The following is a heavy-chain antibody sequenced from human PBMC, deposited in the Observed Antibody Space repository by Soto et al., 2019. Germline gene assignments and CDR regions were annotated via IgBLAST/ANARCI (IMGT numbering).Heavy chain of an antibody. CDR3: AKGTANDPRVYNY. V-gene: IGHV3-23*01. D-gene: IGHD1-1*01. Sequence: GGSLRLSCAASRFIFSDYAMGWIRQAPGKGLEWVSSISADGGSTFYADSVKGRFTVSRDNSKNTLYLQMSSLRVEDTAVYCCAKGTANDPRVYNYWGQGTLVTVSS. CDR2: ISADGGST. CDR1: RFIFSDYA. J-gene: IGHJ4*02.